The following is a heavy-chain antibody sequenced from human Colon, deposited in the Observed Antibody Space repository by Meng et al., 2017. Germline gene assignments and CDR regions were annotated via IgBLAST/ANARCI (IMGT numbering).Heavy chain of an antibody. CDR2: ITPDGSAT. Sequence: GGSLRLSCAASGFTFSRYWMHWVRQAPGKGLAWVSCITPDGSATDYADSVKGRFTMSRDNAKNTLYLQMNSLSGEDTAVYYCTRGGLERFDYWGQGSLVTVSS. V-gene: IGHV3-74*01. J-gene: IGHJ4*02. CDR3: TRGGLERFDY. CDR1: GFTFSRYW. D-gene: IGHD3/OR15-3a*01.